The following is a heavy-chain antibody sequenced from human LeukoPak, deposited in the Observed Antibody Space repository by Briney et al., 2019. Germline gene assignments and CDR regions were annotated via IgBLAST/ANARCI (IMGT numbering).Heavy chain of an antibody. CDR2: ISISSSYI. CDR1: GFTFSSYS. V-gene: IGHV3-21*01. Sequence: GGSLRLSCAASGFTFSSYSMNWVRQAPGKGLEWVSSISISSSYIYYADSVKGRFTISRDNAKNSLYLQMNSLRAEDTAVYYCARDILYYYDSSHGAFDIWGQGTMVTVSS. J-gene: IGHJ3*02. D-gene: IGHD3-22*01. CDR3: ARDILYYYDSSHGAFDI.